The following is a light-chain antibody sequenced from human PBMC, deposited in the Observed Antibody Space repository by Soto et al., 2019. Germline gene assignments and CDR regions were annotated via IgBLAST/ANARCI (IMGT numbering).Light chain of an antibody. J-gene: IGKJ1*01. Sequence: EIVMTQSPATLSVSPGQRATLSCKASQSISSNLAWYQQKPGQAPRRLIYGASTRATGIPARFSGSRSGTEFTLTISSLQSEDFAVYYRQYYNNWPPGTFGQGTKVEIK. CDR1: QSISSN. CDR3: QYYNNWPPGT. V-gene: IGKV3-15*01. CDR2: GAS.